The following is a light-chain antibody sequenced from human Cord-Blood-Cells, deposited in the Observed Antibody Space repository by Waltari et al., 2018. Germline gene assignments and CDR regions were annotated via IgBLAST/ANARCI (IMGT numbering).Light chain of an antibody. CDR3: QQYGSSPFT. Sequence: EIVLTQSPGTLSLSPGERATLSCRASQSVSSSYLAWYQQKPGQAPRLLIYGASSRATRIPDRVSGSGSGTDFTLTISRLEPEDFAVYYCQQYGSSPFTFGPGTKVDIK. J-gene: IGKJ3*01. CDR2: GAS. CDR1: QSVSSSY. V-gene: IGKV3-20*01.